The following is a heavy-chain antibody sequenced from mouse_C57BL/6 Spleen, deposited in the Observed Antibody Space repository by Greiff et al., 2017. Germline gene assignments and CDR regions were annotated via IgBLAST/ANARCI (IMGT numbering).Heavy chain of an antibody. CDR3: AQLGQDAMDY. CDR2: IDPNSGGT. CDR1: GYTFTSYW. Sequence: QVQLKQPGAELVKPGASVKLSCKASGYTFTSYWMHWVKQRPGRGLEWIGRIDPNSGGTKYNEKFKSKATLTVDKPSSTAYMQLSSLTSEDSAVYYCAQLGQDAMDYWGQGTSVTVSS. D-gene: IGHD4-1*02. J-gene: IGHJ4*01. V-gene: IGHV1-72*01.